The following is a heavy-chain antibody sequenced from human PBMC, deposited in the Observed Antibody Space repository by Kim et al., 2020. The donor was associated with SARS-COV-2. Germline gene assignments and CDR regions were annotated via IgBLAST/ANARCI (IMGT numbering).Heavy chain of an antibody. V-gene: IGHV4-39*01. D-gene: IGHD4-17*01. CDR2: IYYSGST. Sequence: SETLSLTCTVSGGSISSSSYYWGWIRQPPGKGLEWIGSIYYSGSTYYNPSLKSRVTISVDTSKNQFSLKLSSVTAADTAVYYCARLGVYGDYRWDYWGQGTLVTVSS. J-gene: IGHJ4*02. CDR1: GGSISSSSYY. CDR3: ARLGVYGDYRWDY.